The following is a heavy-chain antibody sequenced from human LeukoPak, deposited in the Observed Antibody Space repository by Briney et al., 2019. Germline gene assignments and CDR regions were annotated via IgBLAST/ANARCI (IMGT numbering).Heavy chain of an antibody. D-gene: IGHD3-3*01. CDR3: ARGRFRQVLRQYYYYGMDV. V-gene: IGHV4-34*01. J-gene: IGHJ6*04. Sequence: PSETLSLTCAVYGGSFSGYYWSWIRQPPGKGLEWIGGINHSGSTNYSPSLKSRVTISVDTSKNQFSLKLSSVTAADTAVYYCARGRFRQVLRQYYYYGMDVWGKGTTVTVSS. CDR1: GGSFSGYY. CDR2: INHSGST.